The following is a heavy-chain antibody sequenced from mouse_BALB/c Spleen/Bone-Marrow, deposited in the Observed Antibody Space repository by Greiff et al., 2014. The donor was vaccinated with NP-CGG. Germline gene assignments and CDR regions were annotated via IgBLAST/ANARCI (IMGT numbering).Heavy chain of an antibody. CDR1: GYTFSSYW. CDR3: ARDSSDYLAWFAY. D-gene: IGHD3-2*01. Sequence: VQRVESGAELMKPGASVKISCKATGYTFSSYWIEWVKLRPGHGLEWIGEILPGSDSTNYNENFKGKATFTADTSSNTAYMQLNSLTSEDSAVYFCARDSSDYLAWFAYWGQGTLVTVSA. V-gene: IGHV1-9*01. J-gene: IGHJ3*01. CDR2: ILPGSDST.